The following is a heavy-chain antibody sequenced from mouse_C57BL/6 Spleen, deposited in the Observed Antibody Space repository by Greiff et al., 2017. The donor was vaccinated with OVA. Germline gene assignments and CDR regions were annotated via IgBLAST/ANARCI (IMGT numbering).Heavy chain of an antibody. CDR1: GYAFSSSW. J-gene: IGHJ2*01. CDR2: IYPGDGDT. CDR3: ARLYDYDY. V-gene: IGHV1-82*01. D-gene: IGHD2-4*01. Sequence: QVQLQQSGPELVKPGASVKISCKASGYAFSSSWMNWVKQRPGKGLEWIGRIYPGDGDTNYNGKFKGKATLTADKSSSTAYMQHSSLTSEDSAVYFCARLYDYDYWGQGTTLTVSS.